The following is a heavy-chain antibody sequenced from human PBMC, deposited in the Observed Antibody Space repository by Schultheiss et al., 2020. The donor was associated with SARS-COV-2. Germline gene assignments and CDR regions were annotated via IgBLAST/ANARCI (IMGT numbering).Heavy chain of an antibody. CDR3: ARDSDVDFDY. J-gene: IGHJ4*02. D-gene: IGHD3-10*02. CDR2: IKQDGSEK. Sequence: GESLKISCAASGFTFSSYWMSWVRQAPGKGLEWVANIKQDGSEKYYVDSVKGRFTISRDNAKNSLYLQMNSLRAEDTAVYYCARDSDVDFDYWGQGTLVTVSS. CDR1: GFTFSSYW. V-gene: IGHV3-7*01.